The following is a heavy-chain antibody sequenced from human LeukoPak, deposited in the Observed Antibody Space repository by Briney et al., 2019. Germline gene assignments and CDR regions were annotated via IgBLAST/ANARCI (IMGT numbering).Heavy chain of an antibody. V-gene: IGHV4-59*11. CDR1: GGSISSHY. CDR2: IYYSGST. CDR3: ARGGNIAARRAVLDY. J-gene: IGHJ4*02. D-gene: IGHD6-6*01. Sequence: SETLSLTCTVSGGSISSHYWSWIRQPPGKEMEWIGYIYYSGSTNYNPSLKSRVTISVDTSKNQFSLKLSSVTAADTAVYYCARGGNIAARRAVLDYWGQGTLVTVSS.